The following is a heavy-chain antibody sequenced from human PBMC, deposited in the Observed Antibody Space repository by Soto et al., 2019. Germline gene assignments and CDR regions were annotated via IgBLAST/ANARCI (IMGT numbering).Heavy chain of an antibody. Sequence: INYHQQGVRQTTGKGLEWVSAIGTTGDPYYPGSVKGRFTISRDNAKNSLYLQMNSLTVEDTGVYFCGRGSSGWYSDVDFWGQGTLVTVYS. CDR3: GRGSSGWYSDVDF. D-gene: IGHD6-19*01. CDR2: IGTTGDP. J-gene: IGHJ4*01. CDR1: INYH. V-gene: IGHV3-13*05.